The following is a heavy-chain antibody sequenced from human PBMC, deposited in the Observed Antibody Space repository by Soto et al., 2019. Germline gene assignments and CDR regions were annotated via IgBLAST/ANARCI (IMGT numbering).Heavy chain of an antibody. CDR1: GGTFSSYA. J-gene: IGHJ6*02. V-gene: IGHV1-69*01. Sequence: VSCKASGGTFSSYAISWVRQAPGQGLEWMGGIIPIFGTANYAQKFQGRVTITADESTSTAYMELSSLRSEDTAVYYCARRGQLEQYYYYYYGMDVWGQGTTVTVSS. CDR2: IIPIFGTA. D-gene: IGHD1-1*01. CDR3: ARRGQLEQYYYYYYGMDV.